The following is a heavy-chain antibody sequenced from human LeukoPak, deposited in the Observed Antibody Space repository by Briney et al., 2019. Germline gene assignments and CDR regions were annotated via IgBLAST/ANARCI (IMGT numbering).Heavy chain of an antibody. V-gene: IGHV3-7*01. D-gene: IGHD3-9*01. CDR2: IKQDGSEK. CDR1: GFSFSSYW. CDR3: ARATYYDILTGYPDD. J-gene: IGHJ4*02. Sequence: PGGSLRLSCAASGFSFSSYWMSWVRQAPGKGLEWVANIKQDGSEKYYVDSVKGRFTISRDNAKNSLYLQMNSLRAEDTAVYYCARATYYDILTGYPDDWGQGTLVTVSS.